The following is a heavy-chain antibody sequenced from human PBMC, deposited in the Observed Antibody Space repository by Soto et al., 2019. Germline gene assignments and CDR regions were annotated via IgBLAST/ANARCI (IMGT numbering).Heavy chain of an antibody. CDR1: GYTFTRYG. CDR3: AKNGQPPYYYYGLDV. CDR2: ISGYNGDT. Sequence: ASVKVSCKASGYTFTRYGISWVRQAPGQGFEWMGWISGYNGDTNYAQKFQDRVSMTIDTSTGTAYMELSSLTSDDTAIYYCAKNGQPPYYYYGLDVW. V-gene: IGHV1-18*01. J-gene: IGHJ6*01. D-gene: IGHD2-8*01.